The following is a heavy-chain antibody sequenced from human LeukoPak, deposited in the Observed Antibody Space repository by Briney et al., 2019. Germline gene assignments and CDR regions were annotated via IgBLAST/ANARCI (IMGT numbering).Heavy chain of an antibody. D-gene: IGHD6-13*01. V-gene: IGHV3-9*01. CDR2: ISWNSGDI. J-gene: IGHJ4*02. CDR1: GFNFDDYA. Sequence: GGSLRLSCAASGFNFDDYAMHWVRQAPGKGLEWVSGISWNSGDIGYADSAKGRFTISRDNAKNSLYLQMNSLRAEDTAVYFCARMWGSSWSYFDYWGQGTLVTVSS. CDR3: ARMWGSSWSYFDY.